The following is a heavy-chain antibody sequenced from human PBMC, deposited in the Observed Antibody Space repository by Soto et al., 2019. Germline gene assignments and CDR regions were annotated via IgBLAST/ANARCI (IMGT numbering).Heavy chain of an antibody. CDR1: GFTVSGHW. CDR3: ATVFYH. Sequence: EVQLVESGGGLVQPGGSLRLSYVASGFTVSGHWMHWVRQVPGKGLVWVSRIDGDGTGTSYADSVRGRFTISRDIAKNTLYLQMDSLRVEDTAIYYCATVFYHWGQGTLVSVSS. V-gene: IGHV3-74*01. CDR2: IDGDGTGT. J-gene: IGHJ4*02. D-gene: IGHD2-8*01.